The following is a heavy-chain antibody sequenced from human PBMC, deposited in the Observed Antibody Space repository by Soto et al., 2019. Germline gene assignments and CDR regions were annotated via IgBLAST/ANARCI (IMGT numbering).Heavy chain of an antibody. J-gene: IGHJ5*02. CDR3: SRVVVVAACLCSWP. D-gene: IGHD2-15*01. V-gene: IGHV4-59*01. Sequence: PSETLSLTCTGSGRSISSYYWSWIRQPQGKGMEWNGYIYYSASTNYNHSPKSRVTISVNTSKNQFSLQLTTVTAPDPAAFSCSRVVVVAACLCSWPCGQGILVTVSS. CDR2: IYYSAST. CDR1: GRSISSYY.